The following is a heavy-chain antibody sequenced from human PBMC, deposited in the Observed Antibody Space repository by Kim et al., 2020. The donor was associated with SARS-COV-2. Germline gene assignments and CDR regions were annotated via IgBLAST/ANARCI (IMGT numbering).Heavy chain of an antibody. CDR2: IYYSGST. D-gene: IGHD6-13*01. CDR1: GGSISSSSYY. CDR3: ARRPSSFRATEYYFDY. Sequence: SETLSLTCTVSGGSISSSSYYWGWIRQPPGKGLEWIVSIYYSGSTYYNPSLKSRVTISVDTSKNQFSLKLSSVTAADTAVYYCARRPSSFRATEYYFDYWGQGTLVTVSS. J-gene: IGHJ4*02. V-gene: IGHV4-39*01.